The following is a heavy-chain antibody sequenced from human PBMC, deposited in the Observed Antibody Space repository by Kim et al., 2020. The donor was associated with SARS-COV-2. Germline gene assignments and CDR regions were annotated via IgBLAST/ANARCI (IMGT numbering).Heavy chain of an antibody. D-gene: IGHD3-9*01. Sequence: TSYAQKIQGRVTMTRDTSTSTVYMERSSLRSEDTAVYYCARGTWFYGMDVWGQGTTVTVSS. CDR2: T. V-gene: IGHV1-46*01. CDR3: ARGTWFYGMDV. J-gene: IGHJ6*02.